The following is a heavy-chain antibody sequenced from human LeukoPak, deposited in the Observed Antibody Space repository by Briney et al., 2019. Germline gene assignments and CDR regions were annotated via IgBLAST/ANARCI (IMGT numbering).Heavy chain of an antibody. D-gene: IGHD5-18*01. J-gene: IGHJ4*02. V-gene: IGHV3-20*04. CDR1: GFTFDDYG. CDR2: LNWNGDNT. CDR3: ARDGAAMVDY. Sequence: GGSLRLSCAASGFTFDDYGMTWVRQAPGKGLEWVSGLNWNGDNTGYADSVKGRFTISRDNAKNTLYLQMNSLRAEDTAVYYCARDGAAMVDYWGQGTLVTVSS.